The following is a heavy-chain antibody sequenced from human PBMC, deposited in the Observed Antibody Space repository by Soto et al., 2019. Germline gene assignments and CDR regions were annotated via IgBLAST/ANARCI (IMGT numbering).Heavy chain of an antibody. V-gene: IGHV3-74*01. CDR1: GFTFGRYW. Sequence: GGSLRLSCAAPGFTFGRYWMHWVRQVPGKGLVWVSRIHADGSDTSYADSVKGRFTISRDNTKNTLYLQMNSLRAEDTAVYYCARYSWNDAIDYWGXGT. D-gene: IGHD1-1*01. CDR3: ARYSWNDAIDY. J-gene: IGHJ4*01. CDR2: IHADGSDT.